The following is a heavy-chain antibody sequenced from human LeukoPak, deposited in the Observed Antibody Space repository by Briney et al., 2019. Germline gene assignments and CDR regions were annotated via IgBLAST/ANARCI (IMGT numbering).Heavy chain of an antibody. CDR3: ARGVYYYDSSGYLDY. Sequence: ASVKVSCKASGYTFTSYGISGVRQAPGQGLEWMGWISAYNGNTNYAQKLQGRATMTTDTSTSTAYMELRSLRSDDTAVYYCARGVYYYDSSGYLDYWGQGTLVTVSS. J-gene: IGHJ4*02. CDR2: ISAYNGNT. CDR1: GYTFTSYG. V-gene: IGHV1-18*01. D-gene: IGHD3-22*01.